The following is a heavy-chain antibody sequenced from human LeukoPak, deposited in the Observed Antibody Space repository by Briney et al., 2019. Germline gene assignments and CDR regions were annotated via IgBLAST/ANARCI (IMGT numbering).Heavy chain of an antibody. D-gene: IGHD6-13*01. CDR2: INPNTGGT. CDR3: ARGAGSSWFDP. V-gene: IGHV1-2*02. CDR1: GYTFTTKY. J-gene: IGHJ5*02. Sequence: ASVKVSCKASGYTFTTKYIHWVRQAPGQGLAWMGWINPNTGGTQYAQKFQGRVTMTRDTSISTAYVELTSLRSDDTAVYYCARGAGSSWFDPWGQGTLVTVSS.